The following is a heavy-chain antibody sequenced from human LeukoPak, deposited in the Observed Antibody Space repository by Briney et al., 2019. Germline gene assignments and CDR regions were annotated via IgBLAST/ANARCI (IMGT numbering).Heavy chain of an antibody. CDR2: ISSSGSTI. V-gene: IGHV3-11*01. Sequence: GGSLRLSCAASGFTFSDYYMSWIRQAPGKGLEWVSYISSSGSTIYYVDSVKGRFTISRDNSKNTLYLQMNSLRAEDTAVYYCAKQISSWYDSASDVAFDIWGQGTMVSVSS. CDR3: AKQISSWYDSASDVAFDI. J-gene: IGHJ3*02. CDR1: GFTFSDYY. D-gene: IGHD6-13*01.